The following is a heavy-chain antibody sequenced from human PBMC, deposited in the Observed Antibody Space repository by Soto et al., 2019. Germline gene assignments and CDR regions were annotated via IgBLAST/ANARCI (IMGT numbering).Heavy chain of an antibody. CDR3: ARIRQPANRWGMDV. V-gene: IGHV2-26*01. CDR1: GFSLSSARMG. J-gene: IGHJ6*02. CDR2: IFSNDEK. Sequence: SGPTLVNPTETLTLTCTVSGFSLSSARMGVSWIRQPPGKALEWLAPIFSNDEKSYSTSLKSRLTISKDTSKSQVVLTMTNMDPVDTATYYCARIRQPANRWGMDVWGQGTTVTVSS. D-gene: IGHD2-15*01.